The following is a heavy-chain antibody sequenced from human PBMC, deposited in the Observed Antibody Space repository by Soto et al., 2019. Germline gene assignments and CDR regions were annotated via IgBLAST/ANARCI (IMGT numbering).Heavy chain of an antibody. CDR2: IKQDGSEK. CDR1: GFTFSSYW. J-gene: IGHJ3*02. CDR3: ARVAGITIFGVVPDFAFDI. Sequence: GGSLRLSCAASGFTFSSYWMSWVRQAPGKGLEWVANIKQDGSEKYYVDSVKGRFTISRDNTKNSLYLQMNSLRAEDTAVYYCARVAGITIFGVVPDFAFDIWGQGTMVTVSS. D-gene: IGHD3-3*01. V-gene: IGHV3-7*01.